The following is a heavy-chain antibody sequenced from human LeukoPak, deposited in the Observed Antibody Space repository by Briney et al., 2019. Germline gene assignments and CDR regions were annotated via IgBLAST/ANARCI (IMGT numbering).Heavy chain of an antibody. V-gene: IGHV3-7*03. D-gene: IGHD2-15*01. CDR3: ARDRYLYCSGGSCYPAYFDY. CDR1: GFTFSSYW. Sequence: GGSLRLSCAASGFTFSSYWMSWVRQAPGKGLEWVANIKQDGCERYYVDSVKGRFTISRDNAKNSLYLQMNSLRAEDTAVYYCARDRYLYCSGGSCYPAYFDYWGQGTLVTVSS. J-gene: IGHJ4*02. CDR2: IKQDGCER.